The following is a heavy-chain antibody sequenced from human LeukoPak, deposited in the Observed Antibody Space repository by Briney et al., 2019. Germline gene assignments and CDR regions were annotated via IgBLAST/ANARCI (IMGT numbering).Heavy chain of an antibody. CDR2: MNPNSGNT. J-gene: IGHJ6*02. CDR3: ARDKRPRTYYDFWSGYEGYYYGMDV. Sequence: ASVTVSCKASGYTFTSYDINWVRQATGQGLEWMGWMNPNSGNTGYAQKFQGRVTMTRDTSTSTVYMELSSLRSEDTAVYYCARDKRPRTYYDFWSGYEGYYYGMDVWGQGTTVTVSS. CDR1: GYTFTSYD. D-gene: IGHD3-3*01. V-gene: IGHV1-8*01.